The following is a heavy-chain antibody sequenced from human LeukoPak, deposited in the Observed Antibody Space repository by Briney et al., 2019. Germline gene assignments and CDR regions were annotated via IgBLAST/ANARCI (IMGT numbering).Heavy chain of an antibody. V-gene: IGHV7-4-1*02. CDR3: ASGFHRYSSSWSLPFDI. CDR2: INTNTGNP. Sequence: GASVKVSCKASGYIFTTYAMNWVRQAPGQGLEWMGWINTNTGNPTYAQGSTGQFVFSLDTSVSTAYLQISRLKAEDTAVYYCASGFHRYSSSWSLPFDIWGQGTMVTVSS. D-gene: IGHD6-13*01. CDR1: GYIFTTYA. J-gene: IGHJ3*02.